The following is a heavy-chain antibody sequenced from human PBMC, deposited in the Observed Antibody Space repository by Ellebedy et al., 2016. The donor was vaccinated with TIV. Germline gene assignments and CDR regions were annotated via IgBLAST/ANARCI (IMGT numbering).Heavy chain of an antibody. D-gene: IGHD2-2*02. CDR2: IYYSGST. J-gene: IGHJ4*02. CDR1: GGSISSGGYY. CDR3: AGDIPFDY. Sequence: SETLSLTXTVSGGSISSGGYYWSWIRQPPGKGLEWIGYIYYSGSTNYNPSLKSRVTISVDTSKNQFSLKLSSVTAADTAVYYCAGDIPFDYWGQGTLVTVSS. V-gene: IGHV4-61*08.